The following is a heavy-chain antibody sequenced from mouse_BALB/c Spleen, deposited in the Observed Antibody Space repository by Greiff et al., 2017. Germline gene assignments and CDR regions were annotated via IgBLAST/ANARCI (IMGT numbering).Heavy chain of an antibody. Sequence: VQLQESGAELVRPGSSVKISCKASGYAFSSYWMNWVKQRPGQGLEWIGQIYPGDGDTNYNGKFKGKATLTADKSSSTAYMQLSSLTSEDSAVYFCARGRTTVVAFDYWGQGTTLTVSS. CDR2: IYPGDGDT. V-gene: IGHV1-80*01. CDR3: ARGRTTVVAFDY. CDR1: GYAFSSYW. D-gene: IGHD1-1*01. J-gene: IGHJ2*01.